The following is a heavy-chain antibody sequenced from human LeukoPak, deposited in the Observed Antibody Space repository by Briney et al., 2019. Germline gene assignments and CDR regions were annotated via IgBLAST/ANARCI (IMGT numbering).Heavy chain of an antibody. Sequence: GGSLRLSCAASGFTFSNAWMSWVRQAPGKGLEWVGRIKSKTDGGTTDYAAPVNGRFTISRDDSKNTLYLQMNSLKTEDTAVYYCTTFGVVIPGDAFDIWGQGTMVTVSS. CDR1: GFTFSNAW. CDR3: TTFGVVIPGDAFDI. J-gene: IGHJ3*02. D-gene: IGHD3-3*01. V-gene: IGHV3-15*01. CDR2: IKSKTDGGTT.